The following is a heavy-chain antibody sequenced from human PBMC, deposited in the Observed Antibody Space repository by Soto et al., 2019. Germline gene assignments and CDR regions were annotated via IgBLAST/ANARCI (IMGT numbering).Heavy chain of an antibody. J-gene: IGHJ4*02. CDR2: ISGSSGNA. CDR1: GYTFTKYG. CDR3: AREMAGLGGEYDY. D-gene: IGHD3-16*01. V-gene: IGHV1-18*01. Sequence: GAEVKNPGASVKVSCKTSGYTFTKYGVGWVRQAPGQGLEWMGWISGSSGNANYAEKVQGRITLTTDTSTSTAYIELRSLRSDDTAVYYCAREMAGLGGEYDYWGQGTLVTVSS.